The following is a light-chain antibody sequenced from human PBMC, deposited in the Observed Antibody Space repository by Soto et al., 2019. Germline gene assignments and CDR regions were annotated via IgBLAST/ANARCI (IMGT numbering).Light chain of an antibody. Sequence: QSVLTQPASVSGSPGQSITISCTGTSSDVGGYNYVSWYQQHPGKAPKLMIYEVINRPTGVSNRFSGSKSGKTASLTISGLQAEDEADYYCNSYTSSSTWVFGGGTKVTVL. CDR3: NSYTSSSTWV. CDR1: SSDVGGYNY. J-gene: IGLJ3*02. CDR2: EVI. V-gene: IGLV2-14*01.